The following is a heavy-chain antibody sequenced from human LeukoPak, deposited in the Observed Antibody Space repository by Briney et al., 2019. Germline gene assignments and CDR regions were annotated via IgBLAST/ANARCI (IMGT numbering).Heavy chain of an antibody. CDR2: ISHSGTSI. CDR3: ARDRDYAFDI. Sequence: PGGSLRLSCAASGFTFSSYSMNWVGQAPGGGVEWVSYISHSGTSIYFAGSVKGRFTISRDNAKNSLYLQMNSLRDEDTAVYYCARDRDYAFDIWGQGTMVTVSS. J-gene: IGHJ3*02. CDR1: GFTFSSYS. V-gene: IGHV3-48*02.